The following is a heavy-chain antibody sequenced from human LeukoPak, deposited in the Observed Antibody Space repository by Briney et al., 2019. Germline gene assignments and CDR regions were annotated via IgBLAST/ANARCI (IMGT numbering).Heavy chain of an antibody. V-gene: IGHV1-46*01. CDR3: ARFRTGRAFDI. CDR1: GYTFTGYY. J-gene: IGHJ3*02. D-gene: IGHD3/OR15-3a*01. CDR2: INPSGDST. Sequence: ASVKVSCKASGYTFTGYYMHWVRQAPGQGLEWMGIINPSGDSTSYAQKFQGRITMTRDTSTSTVYMELTSLRSEDTAVYYCARFRTGRAFDIRGQGTMVTVSS.